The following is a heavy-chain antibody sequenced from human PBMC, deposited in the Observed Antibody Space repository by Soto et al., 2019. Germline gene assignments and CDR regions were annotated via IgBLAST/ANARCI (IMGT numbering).Heavy chain of an antibody. CDR2: IYYSGST. J-gene: IGHJ6*02. Sequence: SETLSLTCTVSGGSISSSSYYWGWIRQPPGKGLEWIGSIYYSGSTYYKPSLKSRVTISVDTSKNQFSLKLSSVTAADTAVYYCAGETYYDFWSGYYKSDLGYYYYGMDVWGQGTTVTVSS. CDR3: AGETYYDFWSGYYKSDLGYYYYGMDV. V-gene: IGHV4-39*02. CDR1: GGSISSSSYY. D-gene: IGHD3-3*01.